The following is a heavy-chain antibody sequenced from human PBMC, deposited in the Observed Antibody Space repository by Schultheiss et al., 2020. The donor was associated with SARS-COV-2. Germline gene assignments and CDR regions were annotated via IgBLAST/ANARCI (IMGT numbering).Heavy chain of an antibody. V-gene: IGHV5-51*01. Sequence: GGSLRLSCKGSGYSFTSYWIGWVRQMPGKGLEWMGIIYPGDSDTRYSPSFQGQVTISADKSISTAYLQWSSLKASDTAMYYCARDYGDYSAGAGEYYYGMDVWGQGTTVTVSS. D-gene: IGHD4-17*01. CDR2: IYPGDSDT. J-gene: IGHJ6*02. CDR3: ARDYGDYSAGAGEYYYGMDV. CDR1: GYSFTSYW.